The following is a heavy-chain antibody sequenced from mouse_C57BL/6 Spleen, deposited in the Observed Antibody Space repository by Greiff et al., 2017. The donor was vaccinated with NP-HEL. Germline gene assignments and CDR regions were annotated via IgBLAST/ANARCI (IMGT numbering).Heavy chain of an antibody. Sequence: QVQLKQSGAELARPGASVKMSCKASGYTFTSYTMHWVKQRPGQGLEWIGYINPSSGYTKYNQKFKDKATLTADKSSSTAYMQLSSLTSEDSAVYYCASPNTTVVATGAMDYWGQGTSVTVSS. CDR2: INPSSGYT. CDR3: ASPNTTVVATGAMDY. CDR1: GYTFTSYT. D-gene: IGHD1-1*01. V-gene: IGHV1-4*01. J-gene: IGHJ4*01.